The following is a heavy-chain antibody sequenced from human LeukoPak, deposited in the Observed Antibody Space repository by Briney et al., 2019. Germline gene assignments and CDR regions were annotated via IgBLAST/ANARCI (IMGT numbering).Heavy chain of an antibody. Sequence: RASVTVSCKASGYTFTDYYIHWVRQAPGHGLEWLGWMNVKTGATSSAQKFPGRFTMTRDTSIGTASMEFSGLTSDDTAVYYCARQSGTYWGLDYWGQGTLVTVSS. CDR2: MNVKTGAT. CDR1: GYTFTDYY. V-gene: IGHV1-2*02. CDR3: ARQSGTYWGLDY. D-gene: IGHD1-26*01. J-gene: IGHJ4*02.